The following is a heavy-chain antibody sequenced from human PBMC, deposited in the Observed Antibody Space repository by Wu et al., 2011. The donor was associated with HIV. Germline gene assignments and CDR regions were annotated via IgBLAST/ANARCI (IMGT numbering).Heavy chain of an antibody. CDR1: GYTFTGYY. Sequence: QVQLVQSGADVKRPGASVKVSCKASGYTFTGYYIHWVRQAPGQGLEWMGWLNPNSGGTNFAQKFQGRVTMSRDTSITTAYMELSRLRSDDSAIYYCARPPPGSTYYYEQYYFGYWGQGTLVT. CDR3: ARPPPGSTYYYEQYYFGY. D-gene: IGHD3-22*01. V-gene: IGHV1-2*02. CDR2: LNPNSGGT. J-gene: IGHJ4*02.